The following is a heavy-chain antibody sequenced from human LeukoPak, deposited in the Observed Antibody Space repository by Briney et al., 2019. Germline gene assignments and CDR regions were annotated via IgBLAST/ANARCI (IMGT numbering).Heavy chain of an antibody. CDR3: ARSLRNAFDI. D-gene: IGHD3-3*01. V-gene: IGHV3-48*01. CDR1: GFTFSTYW. Sequence: GGSLRLSCVGSGFTFSTYWMSWVRQAPGKGLEWVSYISSSSSTIYYADSVKGRFTISRDNANNSLYLQMNSLRAEDTAVYYCARSLRNAFDIWGQGTMVTVSS. CDR2: ISSSSSTI. J-gene: IGHJ3*02.